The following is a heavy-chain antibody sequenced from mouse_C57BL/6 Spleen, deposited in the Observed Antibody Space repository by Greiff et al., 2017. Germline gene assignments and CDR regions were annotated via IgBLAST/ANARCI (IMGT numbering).Heavy chain of an antibody. CDR2: IYPGDGDT. Sequence: QVQLQQSGPELVKPGASVKISCKASGYAFSSSWMNWVKQRPGKGLEWIGRIYPGDGDTNYNGKFKGKATLTADKSSSTAYMQLSSLTSEDSTVYFCARSFITTGDYWGQGTTLTVSS. D-gene: IGHD1-1*01. CDR3: ARSFITTGDY. CDR1: GYAFSSSW. V-gene: IGHV1-82*01. J-gene: IGHJ2*01.